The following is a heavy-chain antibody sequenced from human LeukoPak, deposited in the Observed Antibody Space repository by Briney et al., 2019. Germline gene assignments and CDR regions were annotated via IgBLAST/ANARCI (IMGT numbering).Heavy chain of an antibody. Sequence: ASVKVSCKASGYTFTNYAMHWVRQAPGQRLEWMGWINAGNGNTKYSQKFQGRVTITRDTSASTAYMELSSLRSEDTAVYYCARVSRVDILTGPYFDYWGQGTLVTVSS. CDR3: ARVSRVDILTGPYFDY. V-gene: IGHV1-3*01. CDR2: INAGNGNT. J-gene: IGHJ4*02. CDR1: GYTFTNYA. D-gene: IGHD3-9*01.